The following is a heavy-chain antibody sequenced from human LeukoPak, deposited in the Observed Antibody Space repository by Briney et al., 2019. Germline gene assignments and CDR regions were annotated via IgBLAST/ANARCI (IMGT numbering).Heavy chain of an antibody. CDR2: IRSKANSYAT. V-gene: IGHV3-73*01. Sequence: PGGTLRLSCAASGFTFSGSTMHWVRQASGKGLEWVGRIRSKANSYATAYAASVKGRFTISRDDPKNTAYLQMNSLRAEDTAVYYCAKNNEYYYDSSGYYFDYWGQGTLVTVSS. CDR1: GFTFSGST. D-gene: IGHD3-22*01. CDR3: AKNNEYYYDSSGYYFDY. J-gene: IGHJ4*02.